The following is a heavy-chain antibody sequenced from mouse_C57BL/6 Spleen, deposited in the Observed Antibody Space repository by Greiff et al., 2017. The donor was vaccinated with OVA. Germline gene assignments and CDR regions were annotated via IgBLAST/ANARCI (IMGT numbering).Heavy chain of an antibody. CDR1: GYSITSGYY. D-gene: IGHD1-2*01. CDR2: ISYDGSN. CDR3: AREGLITTAKYAMDY. Sequence: EVKLQESGPGLVKPSQSLSLTCSVTGYSITSGYYWNWIRQFPGNKLEWMGYISYDGSNNYNPSLKNRISITRDTSKNQFFLKLNSVTTEDTATYYCAREGLITTAKYAMDYWGQGTSVTVSS. V-gene: IGHV3-6*01. J-gene: IGHJ4*01.